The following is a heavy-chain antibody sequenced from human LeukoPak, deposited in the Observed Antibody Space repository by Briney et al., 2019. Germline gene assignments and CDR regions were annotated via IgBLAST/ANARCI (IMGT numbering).Heavy chain of an antibody. CDR2: IKQDGSEK. CDR3: ASQDYDIGFLDV. CDR1: GFTCSSYW. V-gene: IGHV3-7*01. D-gene: IGHD3-9*01. J-gene: IGHJ6*02. Sequence: GGSLRHSGAASGFTCSSYWMSWVRQAPGKGLEWVANIKQDGSEKYYVDSVKGRFTISRDNAKNSLYLQMNSLRAEDTAVYYCASQDYDIGFLDVWGQGTTVTVSS.